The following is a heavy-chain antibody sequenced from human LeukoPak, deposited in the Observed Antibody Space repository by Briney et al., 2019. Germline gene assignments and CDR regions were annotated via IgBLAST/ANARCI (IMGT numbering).Heavy chain of an antibody. D-gene: IGHD6-13*01. CDR3: AKEGAAAGTDYYYYYMDV. J-gene: IGHJ6*03. V-gene: IGHV3-23*01. CDR2: ISGSASST. CDR1: GFTFSNYA. Sequence: GGSLRLSCAASGFTFSNYAMSWVRQAPGKGLEWVSAISGSASSTYHADSVKGRFTISRDNSKNTLYLQMNSLRVEDTAVYYCAKEGAAAGTDYYYYYMDVWGKGTTVTISS.